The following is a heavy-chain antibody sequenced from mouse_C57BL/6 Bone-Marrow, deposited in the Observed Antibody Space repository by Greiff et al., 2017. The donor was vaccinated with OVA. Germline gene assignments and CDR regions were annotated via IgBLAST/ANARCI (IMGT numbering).Heavy chain of an antibody. CDR3: ALIYYDY. Sequence: VQLQQSVAELVRPGASVKLSCTASGFTIKNTYMHWVKQRPDQGLEWIGRMDPANGNTNYAPKFQGKATITAATSSNTAYLQLSSLTSEDTAIYYCALIYYDYWGQGTTLTVSS. J-gene: IGHJ2*01. CDR1: GFTIKNTY. CDR2: MDPANGNT. V-gene: IGHV14-3*01.